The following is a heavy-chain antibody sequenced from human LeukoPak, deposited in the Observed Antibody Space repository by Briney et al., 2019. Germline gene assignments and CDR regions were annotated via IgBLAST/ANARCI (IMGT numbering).Heavy chain of an antibody. J-gene: IGHJ4*02. CDR1: GYTFTSYA. Sequence: GASVKVSCKASGYTFTSYAMHWVRQAPGQGLEWIGWISAGNGNTKYSQKFQGRVTITRDTSASTAYMELSSLRSEDTAVYYCARDVYGSGTFDYWGQGTLVTVSS. CDR3: ARDVYGSGTFDY. V-gene: IGHV1-3*01. D-gene: IGHD3-10*01. CDR2: ISAGNGNT.